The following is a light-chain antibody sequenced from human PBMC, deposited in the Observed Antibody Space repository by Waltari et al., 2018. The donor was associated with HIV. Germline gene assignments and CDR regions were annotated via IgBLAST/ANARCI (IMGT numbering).Light chain of an antibody. CDR3: SSYTSSSTLAV. CDR1: SSDVGGYNY. CDR2: EVS. J-gene: IGLJ2*01. V-gene: IGLV2-14*01. Sequence: QSALTQPASVSGSPGQSITISCTGTSSDVGGYNYVSWYQHHPGKAPKLLIYEVSNRPSGVSNRFSGSRSGNTASLIISGLQAEDEAVYYCSSYTSSSTLAVFGGGTKLTVL.